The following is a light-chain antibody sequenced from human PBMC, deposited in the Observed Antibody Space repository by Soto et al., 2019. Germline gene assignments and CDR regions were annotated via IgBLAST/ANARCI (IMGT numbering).Light chain of an antibody. CDR3: LQDYSYPRT. V-gene: IGKV1-6*01. CDR1: QGIRND. J-gene: IGKJ1*01. CDR2: ATS. Sequence: AIQMTQSQASLSASVGDRVTITCRASQGIRNDLGWYQQRPGKAPKLLIYATSNLQTGVPSRFSGSGSGTDFPLTISSLQPEDFATYYCLQDYSYPRTFGQGTKVEIK.